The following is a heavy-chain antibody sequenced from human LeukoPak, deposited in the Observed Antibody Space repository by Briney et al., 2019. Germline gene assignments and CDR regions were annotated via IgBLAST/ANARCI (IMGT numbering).Heavy chain of an antibody. D-gene: IGHD3-10*02. Sequence: SETLSLTCTVSGGSISSCSYYWSWIRQPAGKGLEWIGRIYTSGSTNYNPSLKSRVTISVDTSKNQFSLKLSSVTAADTAVYYCARAITMIGGFDYWGQGTLVTVSS. CDR3: ARAITMIGGFDY. V-gene: IGHV4-61*02. J-gene: IGHJ4*02. CDR2: IYTSGST. CDR1: GGSISSCSYY.